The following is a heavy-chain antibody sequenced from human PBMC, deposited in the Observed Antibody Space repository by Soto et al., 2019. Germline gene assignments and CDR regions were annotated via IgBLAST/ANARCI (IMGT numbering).Heavy chain of an antibody. CDR1: RGTFSSYA. J-gene: IGHJ5*02. CDR2: IIAIFGTA. V-gene: IGHV1-69*13. D-gene: IGHD3-10*01. Sequence: AVKVSCKASRGTFSSYAISWVRQAPGQGLEWMGGIIAIFGTANYAQKFQGRVTITADESTSTAYMELSSLRSEDTAVYYCGRDQGDYYGSGSYWFDPWGQGTLVTVSS. CDR3: GRDQGDYYGSGSYWFDP.